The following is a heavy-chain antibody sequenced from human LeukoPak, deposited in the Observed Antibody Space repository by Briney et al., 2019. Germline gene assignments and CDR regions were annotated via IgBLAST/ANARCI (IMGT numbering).Heavy chain of an antibody. Sequence: ASVKVSCKASGYTFTGYYMHWVRQAPGQGLEWMGWINPNSGGTNYAQKFQGRVTMTRDMSTSTVYMELSSLRSEDTAVYYCAFGSIAAAGTNYMDVWGKGTTVTVSS. CDR3: AFGSIAAAGTNYMDV. D-gene: IGHD6-13*01. CDR2: INPNSGGT. J-gene: IGHJ6*03. CDR1: GYTFTGYY. V-gene: IGHV1-2*02.